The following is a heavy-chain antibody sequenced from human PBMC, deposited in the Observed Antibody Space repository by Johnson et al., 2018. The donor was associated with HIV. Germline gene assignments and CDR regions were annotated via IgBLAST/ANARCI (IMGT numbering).Heavy chain of an antibody. V-gene: IGHV3-15*01. D-gene: IGHD6-19*01. Sequence: VQLVESGGGVVQPGRSLRLSCAASGFTFSSYAMHWVRQAPGKGLEWVGRIKSKTDGGTTDYAAPVKGRFTISRGDSKNTLYLQMNSLKTEDTAVYYCTTARNRLWSSSGWTGFWAFDIWGQGTMVTVSS. CDR1: GFTFSSYA. CDR2: IKSKTDGGTT. J-gene: IGHJ3*02. CDR3: TTARNRLWSSSGWTGFWAFDI.